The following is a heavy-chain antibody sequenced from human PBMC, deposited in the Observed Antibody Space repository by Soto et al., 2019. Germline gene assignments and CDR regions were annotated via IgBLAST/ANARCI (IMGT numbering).Heavy chain of an antibody. CDR1: GDSVSSNRAG. CDR3: AGVGDNNWFDP. Sequence: SQTLSLTCVISGDSVSSNRAGLNWFRQPPARGREWLGRTYYRSQWYNDYAVSVQSRITINPDTSKNQFSLQLTSVTPEDTAVYYCAGVGDNNWFDPWGQGTLVTVSS. V-gene: IGHV6-1*01. CDR2: TYYRSQWYN. J-gene: IGHJ5*02.